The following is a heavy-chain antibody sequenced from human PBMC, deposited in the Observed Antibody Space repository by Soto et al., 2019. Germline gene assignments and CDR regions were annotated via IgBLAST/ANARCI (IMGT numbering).Heavy chain of an antibody. CDR1: GFTFSNAW. J-gene: IGHJ6*02. CDR3: TTWDWNEYYYYYGTDV. V-gene: IGHV3-15*01. D-gene: IGHD1-1*01. Sequence: GGSLRLSCAASGFTFSNAWMSWVRQAPGKGLEWVGRIKSKTDGGTTDYAAPVKGRFTISRDDSKNTLYLQMNSLKTEDTAVYYCTTWDWNEYYYYYGTDVWGQGTTVTVSS. CDR2: IKSKTDGGTT.